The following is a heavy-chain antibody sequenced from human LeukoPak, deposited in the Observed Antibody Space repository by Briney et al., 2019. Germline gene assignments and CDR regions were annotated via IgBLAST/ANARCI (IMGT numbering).Heavy chain of an antibody. J-gene: IGHJ3*02. CDR2: TCYRSRWSY. CDR1: GDSVSSKSVA. Sequence: SQTLSLTCAISGDSVSSKSVARNWIRQSPSRGLEWLGRTCYRSRWSYYYAVSVESRISINPDTSRNQLSLQLSSVTPEDTAVYFCARDKAWAFDIWGQGILVTVSS. CDR3: ARDKAWAFDI. V-gene: IGHV6-1*01.